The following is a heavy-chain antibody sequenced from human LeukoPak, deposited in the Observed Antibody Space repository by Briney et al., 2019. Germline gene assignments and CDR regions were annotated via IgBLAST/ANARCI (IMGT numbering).Heavy chain of an antibody. CDR3: TTPIAVAGTDDY. V-gene: IGHV3-73*01. J-gene: IGHJ4*02. CDR2: IRSKANSYAT. Sequence: GGSLRLSCTGSGFTFSSYWMTWVRQASGKGLEWVGRIRSKANSYATAYAASVKGRFTISRDDSKNTAYLQMNSLKTEDTAVYYCTTPIAVAGTDDYWGQGTLVTVSS. D-gene: IGHD6-19*01. CDR1: GFTFSSYW.